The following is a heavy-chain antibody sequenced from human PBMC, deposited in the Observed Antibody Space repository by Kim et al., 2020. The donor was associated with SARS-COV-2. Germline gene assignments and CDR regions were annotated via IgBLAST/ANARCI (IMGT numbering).Heavy chain of an antibody. CDR1: GFTFSSYW. Sequence: GGSLRLSCAASGFTFSSYWMSWVRQAPGKGLEWVANIKQDGSEKYYVDSVKGRFTISRDNAKNSLYLQMNSLRAEDTAVYYCARVVDYDFWSGYPYYYYYGMDGWGQGTTVTVSS. CDR2: IKQDGSEK. D-gene: IGHD3-3*01. CDR3: ARVVDYDFWSGYPYYYYYGMDG. J-gene: IGHJ6*02. V-gene: IGHV3-7*01.